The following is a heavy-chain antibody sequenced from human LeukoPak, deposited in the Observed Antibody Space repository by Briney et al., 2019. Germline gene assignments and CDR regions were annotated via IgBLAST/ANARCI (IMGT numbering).Heavy chain of an antibody. J-gene: IGHJ4*02. CDR1: GFTFANYW. CDR2: LVDDGNKK. D-gene: IGHD6-13*01. V-gene: IGHV3-7*01. CDR3: ARGRGIAL. Sequence: PGGSLRLSCAASGFTFANYWMNWVRQAPGKGLEWVANLVDDGNKKNYVDSVKGRFTISRDNVKNSLYLQMNSLRVEDTAVYYCARGRGIALWGQGTLVTVSS.